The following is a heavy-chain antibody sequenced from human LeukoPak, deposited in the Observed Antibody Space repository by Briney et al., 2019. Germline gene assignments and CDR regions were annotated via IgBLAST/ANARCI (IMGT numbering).Heavy chain of an antibody. CDR3: AKGHDDFRQIDF. D-gene: IGHD3-3*01. V-gene: IGHV1-69*13. CDR1: GGTFANYA. J-gene: IGHJ4*02. CDR2: IIPIFGTG. Sequence: GASVKVSCKASGGTFANYAISWVRKAPGQGLEWMGGIIPIFGTGHSAQKFQGRLTITADESTRTTYMELSSLRSDDTAVYYCAKGHDDFRQIDFWGQGTLVIVSS.